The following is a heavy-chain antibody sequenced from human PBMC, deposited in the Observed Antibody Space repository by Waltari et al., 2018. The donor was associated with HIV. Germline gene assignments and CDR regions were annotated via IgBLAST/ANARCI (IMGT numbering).Heavy chain of an antibody. CDR2: IIPIFGTA. V-gene: IGHV1-69*01. Sequence: VQLVQSGAEVHKPRSSVKVSCAASGGTLSTDPIRWLRQAPGQGLEWMGGIIPIFGTANYAQKFQGRVTITADESTSTAYMELSSLRSEDTAVYYCARPGIAAAGTSSGWYYWGQGTLVTVSS. CDR1: GGTLSTDP. J-gene: IGHJ4*02. D-gene: IGHD6-13*01. CDR3: ARPGIAAAGTSSGWYY.